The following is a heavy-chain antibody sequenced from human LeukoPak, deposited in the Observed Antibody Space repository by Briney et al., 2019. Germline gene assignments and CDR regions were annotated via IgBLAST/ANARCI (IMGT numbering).Heavy chain of an antibody. CDR2: INPNSGGT. D-gene: IGHD3-10*01. Sequence: WASVKVSCKASGYTFSGYYIHWVRQAPGQGLEWMGWINPNSGGTNYAQKFQGRVTMTRDTSISTAYMELSRLRSDDTAVYYCATDDGGEIAMDVWSQGTTVTVSS. CDR3: ATDDGGEIAMDV. J-gene: IGHJ6*02. V-gene: IGHV1-2*02. CDR1: GYTFSGYY.